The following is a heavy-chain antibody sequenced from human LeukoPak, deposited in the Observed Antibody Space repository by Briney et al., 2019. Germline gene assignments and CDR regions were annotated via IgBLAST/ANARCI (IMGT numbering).Heavy chain of an antibody. Sequence: ASVKVSCKASGYTFTTYYMHWVRQAPGQGLEWMGIINPSGGSTSYAQKFQGRVTMTGDTSTSTVYMGLSSLTSEDTAVYYCARVPGEGYYDSSGYYHWGQGTLVTVSS. D-gene: IGHD3-22*01. V-gene: IGHV1-46*01. CDR3: ARVPGEGYYDSSGYYH. J-gene: IGHJ5*02. CDR2: INPSGGST. CDR1: GYTFTTYY.